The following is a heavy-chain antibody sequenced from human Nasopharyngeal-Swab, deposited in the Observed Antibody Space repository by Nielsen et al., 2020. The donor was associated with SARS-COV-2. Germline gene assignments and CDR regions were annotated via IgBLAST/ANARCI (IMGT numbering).Heavy chain of an antibody. CDR1: GFSLSTSGVG. J-gene: IGHJ5*02. CDR2: IYWDDDK. D-gene: IGHD3-3*01. CDR3: AHRPGIFGVAKFDP. V-gene: IGHV2-5*02. Sequence: SGPTLVQPTQTLTLTCTFSGFSLSTSGVGVGWIRQPPGKALEWLALIYWDDDKRYSPSLKSRLTITKDTSKNQVVLTMTNMDPVDTAAYYCAHRPGIFGVAKFDPWGQGTLVTVSS.